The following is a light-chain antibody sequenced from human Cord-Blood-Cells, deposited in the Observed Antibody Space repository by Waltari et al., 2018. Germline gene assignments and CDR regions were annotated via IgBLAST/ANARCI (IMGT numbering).Light chain of an antibody. Sequence: DLQMTQSPSSLSASVGDRVTITCRASQSISSYLNWYQQKPGKAPKLLIYAASSLQSGVPSRFSGSGSGTDFTLTISSLQPEDFATYYCQQSYSTPLPTFGQGTKVEIK. CDR2: AAS. CDR3: QQSYSTPLPT. V-gene: IGKV1-39*01. J-gene: IGKJ1*01. CDR1: QSISSY.